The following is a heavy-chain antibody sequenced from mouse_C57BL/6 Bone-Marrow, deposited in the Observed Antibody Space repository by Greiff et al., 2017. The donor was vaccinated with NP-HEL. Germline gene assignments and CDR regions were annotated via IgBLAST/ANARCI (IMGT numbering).Heavy chain of an antibody. V-gene: IGHV6-3*01. Sequence: EVQLQQSGGGLVQPGGSMKLSCVASGFTSSNYWMNWVRQSPEKGLEWVAQIRLKSDNYATHYAESVKGRFTISRDDSKSSVYLQMHNLRAEDTGFYYCSLITTGVEGYYAMDYWGQGTSVTVSS. CDR2: IRLKSDNYAT. CDR3: SLITTGVEGYYAMDY. D-gene: IGHD1-1*01. J-gene: IGHJ4*01. CDR1: GFTSSNYW.